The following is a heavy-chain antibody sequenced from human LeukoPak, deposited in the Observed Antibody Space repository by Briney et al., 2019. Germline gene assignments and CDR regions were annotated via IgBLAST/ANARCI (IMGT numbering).Heavy chain of an antibody. Sequence: GGSLRLSCAASGFTLDTYWMHWVRQAPATGLVWVARINSDGSSTSYADSVKGRFTISRDNAKNALYLQLNSLRADDTAVYYCARDHFSGCPGYWGQGTLVTVSS. V-gene: IGHV3-74*01. CDR1: GFTLDTYW. CDR3: ARDHFSGCPGY. D-gene: IGHD6-19*01. CDR2: INSDGSST. J-gene: IGHJ4*02.